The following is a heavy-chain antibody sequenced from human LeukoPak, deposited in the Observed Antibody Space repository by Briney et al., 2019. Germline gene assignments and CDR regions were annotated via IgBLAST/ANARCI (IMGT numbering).Heavy chain of an antibody. J-gene: IGHJ4*02. Sequence: GGSLRLSCVASGLTFSNSHMSWVRQAPGKGLEWVSVIYSGGSTYYADSVKGRFTISRDNSKNTLYLQMNSLRAEDTAVYYCAGDSSGYTYWGQGTLVTVSS. D-gene: IGHD3-22*01. CDR3: AGDSSGYTY. CDR1: GLTFSNSH. CDR2: IYSGGST. V-gene: IGHV3-66*01.